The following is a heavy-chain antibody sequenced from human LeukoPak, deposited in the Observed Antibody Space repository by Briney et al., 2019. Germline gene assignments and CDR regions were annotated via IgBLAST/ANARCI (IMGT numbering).Heavy chain of an antibody. V-gene: IGHV4-59*01. D-gene: IGHD3-3*01. CDR3: ARVGPFTIFGVVTPPYYYYYMDV. CDR1: DDSITTYY. CDR2: VDHTGST. J-gene: IGHJ6*03. Sequence: SETLSLTCSVSDDSITTYYWTWIRQPPGKGLEWIGYVDHTGSTNFNPSLNGRVSISRDTTNNLFSLRLRSVTAADTAVYYCARVGPFTIFGVVTPPYYYYYMDVWGKGTTVTVSS.